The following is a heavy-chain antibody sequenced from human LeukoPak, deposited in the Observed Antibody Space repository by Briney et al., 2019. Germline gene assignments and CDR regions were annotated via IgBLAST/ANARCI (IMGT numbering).Heavy chain of an antibody. J-gene: IGHJ5*02. CDR1: GGSISSYY. CDR3: ARSITLSSSWFLGFDP. Sequence: PSETLSLTCTVSGGSISSYYWSWIRQPPGKGLEWIGYIDHTGTTNYNPSLNSRVTISRDTSKNHFSLQLSSVTAADTAVYYCARSITLSSSWFLGFDPWGQGTLVTVSS. CDR2: IDHTGTT. V-gene: IGHV4-59*01. D-gene: IGHD6-13*01.